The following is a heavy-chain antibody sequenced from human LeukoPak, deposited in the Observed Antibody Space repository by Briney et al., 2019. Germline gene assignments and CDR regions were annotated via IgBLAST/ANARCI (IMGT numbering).Heavy chain of an antibody. CDR2: IYPGDSDT. Sequence: GESLKISCKGSGYSFTSYWIGWVRQMPGKGLEWMGIIYPGDSDTRYSPSFQGQVTISADKTISTAYLQWSSLKASDTAMYYCARPRRYCSSTSCYAEDDAFDIWGQGTMDTVSS. V-gene: IGHV5-51*01. D-gene: IGHD2-2*01. CDR1: GYSFTSYW. J-gene: IGHJ3*02. CDR3: ARPRRYCSSTSCYAEDDAFDI.